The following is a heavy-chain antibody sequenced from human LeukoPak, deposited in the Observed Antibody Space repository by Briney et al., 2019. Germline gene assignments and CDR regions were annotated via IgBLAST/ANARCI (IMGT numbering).Heavy chain of an antibody. V-gene: IGHV3-21*01. CDR2: ISSSSSYI. D-gene: IGHD2-2*01. J-gene: IGHJ4*02. Sequence: GGSLRLSCAASGFTFSSYSMNWVRQAPGKGLEWVSSISSSSSYIYYADSVKGRFTISRDNAKNSLYLQMNSLRAEDTAVYYCASAKVVPASGFYYFDYWGQGTLVTVSS. CDR3: ASAKVVPASGFYYFDY. CDR1: GFTFSSYS.